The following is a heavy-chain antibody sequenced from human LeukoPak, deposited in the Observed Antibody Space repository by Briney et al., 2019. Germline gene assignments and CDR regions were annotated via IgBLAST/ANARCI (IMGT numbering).Heavy chain of an antibody. CDR3: AKAASSSWPSYYYGMDV. D-gene: IGHD6-13*01. CDR2: ITGSGGNT. V-gene: IGHV3-23*01. CDR1: GFIFISYS. Sequence: PGGSLRLSCAASGFIFISYSMSWVRQAPGKGLEWVSVITGSGGNTYYADSVKGRFTISKDNSKNTVYLQMSSLRVDDTAVYYCAKAASSSWPSYYYGMDVWGQGTTVTVSS. J-gene: IGHJ6*02.